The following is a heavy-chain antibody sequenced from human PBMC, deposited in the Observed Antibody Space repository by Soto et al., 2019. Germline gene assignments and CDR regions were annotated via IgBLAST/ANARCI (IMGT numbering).Heavy chain of an antibody. CDR2: IIPIFGTA. CDR1: GGTFSSYA. Sequence: ASVKVSCKASGGTFSSYAINWVRQAPGQGLEWMGGIIPIFGTANYAQKFQGRVTITADESTSTAYMELSSLRSEDTAVYYCASAHGYYDFWSGYYPTDYWGQGTLVPVSS. D-gene: IGHD3-3*01. V-gene: IGHV1-69*13. J-gene: IGHJ4*02. CDR3: ASAHGYYDFWSGYYPTDY.